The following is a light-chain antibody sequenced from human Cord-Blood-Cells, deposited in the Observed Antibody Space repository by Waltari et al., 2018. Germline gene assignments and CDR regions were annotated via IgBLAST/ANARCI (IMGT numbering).Light chain of an antibody. Sequence: QSALTQPRSVSGSPGQSVTISCTGTSSDVGGYNYVSWYHQHPGKAPKLMIYDVSKRPSGVPDRFSGSKSGNTASLTISGLQAEDEADYYCCSYAGSYTLWVFGGGTKLTVL. CDR3: CSYAGSYTLWV. V-gene: IGLV2-11*01. J-gene: IGLJ3*02. CDR1: SSDVGGYNY. CDR2: DVS.